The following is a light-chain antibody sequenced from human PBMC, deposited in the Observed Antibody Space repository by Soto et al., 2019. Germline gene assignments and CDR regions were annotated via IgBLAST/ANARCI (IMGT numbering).Light chain of an antibody. J-gene: IGKJ2*01. CDR2: GAS. Sequence: EIVLTQSPGTLSLSPGERATLSCRASQSVSSSYLAWYQQKPGQAPRLLIYGASSSATGIADRFSGSGSGTDFTLTISRLEPEDFAVYYCQQYGSSMYTFGQGTKLEIK. CDR1: QSVSSSY. V-gene: IGKV3-20*01. CDR3: QQYGSSMYT.